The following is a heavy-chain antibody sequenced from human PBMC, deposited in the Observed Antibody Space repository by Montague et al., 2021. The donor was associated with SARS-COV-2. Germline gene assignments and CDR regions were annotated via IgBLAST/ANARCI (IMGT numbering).Heavy chain of an antibody. D-gene: IGHD6-19*01. Sequence: SETLSLTCTFTSGSLSSPLSYSGRIPPPPGTALEWLGSIYYSEPTHYSPNPQSRVTISVDTSKQQFSLKLSSVTAADTAVYYCARETYTSGWFQQFDYWGQGTLLTVS. CDR3: ARETYTSGWFQQFDY. CDR1: SGSLSSPLSY. V-gene: IGHV4-39*01. CDR2: IYYSEPT. J-gene: IGHJ4*02.